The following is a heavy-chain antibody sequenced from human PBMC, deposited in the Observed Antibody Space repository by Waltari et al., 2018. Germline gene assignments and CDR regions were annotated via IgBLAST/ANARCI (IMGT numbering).Heavy chain of an antibody. Sequence: EVQLVESGGDLVQPGRSLRLSCAASGLTFGYSAVPWVRQAPGKGLEWVSGITWNSDNVDYADSVKGRFTVGRDNAKNSLYLRMNSLRTEDMALYYCAKGWSGTALGDAIDIWGQGTMVTVSS. CDR3: AKGWSGTALGDAIDI. V-gene: IGHV3-9*03. CDR1: GLTFGYSA. CDR2: ITWNSDNV. D-gene: IGHD3-10*02. J-gene: IGHJ3*02.